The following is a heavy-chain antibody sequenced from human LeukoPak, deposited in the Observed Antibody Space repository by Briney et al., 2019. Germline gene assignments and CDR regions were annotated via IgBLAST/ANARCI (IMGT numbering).Heavy chain of an antibody. Sequence: GGSLRLSCGASGFTFDSYAMRWVRQAPGKGLEWVSSISGSGGSTYYVDFVKGRFTISRDNSKNTLYLQMNSLRAEDTAVYYCAKGRASGTLYYYGMDVWGKGTTVTVSA. CDR1: GFTFDSYA. CDR2: ISGSGGST. V-gene: IGHV3-23*01. D-gene: IGHD1-1*01. J-gene: IGHJ6*04. CDR3: AKGRASGTLYYYGMDV.